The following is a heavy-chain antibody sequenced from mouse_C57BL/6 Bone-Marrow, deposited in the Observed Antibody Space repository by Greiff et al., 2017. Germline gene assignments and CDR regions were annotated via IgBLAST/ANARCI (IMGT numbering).Heavy chain of an antibody. J-gene: IGHJ3*01. V-gene: IGHV1-64*01. D-gene: IGHD3-3*01. CDR2: IHPNSGST. CDR1: GYTFTSYW. Sequence: QVQLKQPGAELVKPGASVKLSCKASGYTFTSYWMHWVKQRPGQGLEWIGMIHPNSGSTNYNEKFKSKATLTVDKSSSTAYMQLSSLTSEDSAVYYCARLGDRFAYWGQGTLVTVSA. CDR3: ARLGDRFAY.